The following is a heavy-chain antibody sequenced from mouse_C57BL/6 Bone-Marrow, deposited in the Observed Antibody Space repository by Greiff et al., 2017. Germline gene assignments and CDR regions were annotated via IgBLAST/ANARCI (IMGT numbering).Heavy chain of an antibody. CDR3: ARRGVVALDY. V-gene: IGHV5-6*02. CDR2: ISSGGSYT. CDR1: GFTFSSYG. D-gene: IGHD1-1*01. Sequence: EVKLMESGGDLVKPGGSLKLSCAASGFTFSSYGMSWVRQTPDKRLEWVATISSGGSYTYYPDSVKGRFTISRDNAKNTLYLQMSSLKSEDTAMYYCARRGVVALDYGGQGTTLTVSS. J-gene: IGHJ2*01.